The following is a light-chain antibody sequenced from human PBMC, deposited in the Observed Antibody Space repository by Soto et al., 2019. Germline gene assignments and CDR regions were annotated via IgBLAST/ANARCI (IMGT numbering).Light chain of an antibody. CDR3: QQRSNWPSIT. CDR2: DAS. V-gene: IGKV3-11*01. J-gene: IGKJ5*01. CDR1: QSVSSY. Sequence: EIVLTQSPATLSLSPGERATLSCRASQSVSSYLVWYQQKLGQAPRLLIYDASNRATGIPARFSGGGSGTDFTLTISSLEPEDCAVYYCQQRSNWPSITFGQGTRLEIK.